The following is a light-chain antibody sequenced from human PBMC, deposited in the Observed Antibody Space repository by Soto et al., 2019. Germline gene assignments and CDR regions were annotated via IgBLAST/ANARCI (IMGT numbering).Light chain of an antibody. V-gene: IGKV3-20*01. CDR3: QQYTGPPTT. Sequence: ETVLTQSPATLSLSPGERATLSCMASQTVSSNYLAWCQQRPGQAPRLLIYGASTRAAGIPDRFSGSGSGTDFTLTITRLEPEDSAVYFCQQYTGPPTTFGQGTRLEIK. J-gene: IGKJ5*01. CDR2: GAS. CDR1: QTVSSNY.